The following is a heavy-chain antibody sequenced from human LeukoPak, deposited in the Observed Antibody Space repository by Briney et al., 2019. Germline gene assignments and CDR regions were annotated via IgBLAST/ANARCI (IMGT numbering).Heavy chain of an antibody. Sequence: PSETLSLTCAVYGGSFSGYYWSWIRQPPGKRLEWIGEINHSGSTNYNPSLKSRVTISVDTSKNQFSLKLSSVTAADTAVYYCARGPTRLRYFDWLSHFDYWGQGTLVTVSP. CDR3: ARGPTRLRYFDWLSHFDY. CDR2: INHSGST. CDR1: GGSFSGYY. J-gene: IGHJ4*02. V-gene: IGHV4-34*01. D-gene: IGHD3-9*01.